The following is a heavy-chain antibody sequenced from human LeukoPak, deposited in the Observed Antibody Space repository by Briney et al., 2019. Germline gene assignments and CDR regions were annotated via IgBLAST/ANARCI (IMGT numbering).Heavy chain of an antibody. CDR3: ARGDDFSGDH. CDR2: IHPEGNEK. V-gene: IGHV3-7*04. D-gene: IGHD1-1*01. J-gene: IGHJ4*02. Sequence: GGSLRLSCAVSGFTFSKFWMSWVRQAPGRGLEWVANIHPEGNEKYHVESVKGRFTISRDNTKNLLFLQMNDLRVEDTAVYYCARGDDFSGDHWGQGTLVTVSS. CDR1: GFTFSKFW.